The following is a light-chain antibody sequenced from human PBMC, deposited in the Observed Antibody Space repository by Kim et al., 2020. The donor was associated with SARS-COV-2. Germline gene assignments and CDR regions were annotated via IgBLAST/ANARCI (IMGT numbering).Light chain of an antibody. V-gene: IGLV2-8*01. CDR3: SSYAGSGIYV. CDR2: DVS. CDR1: SSDIGNYNSNY. J-gene: IGLJ1*01. Sequence: SVTISCTGASSDIGNYNSNYVSWYQQHPGRAPKLMIYDVSKRPSGVPDRFSASRSGNTASLTVSGLQAEDEADYYCSSYAGSGIYVFGTGTKVTVL.